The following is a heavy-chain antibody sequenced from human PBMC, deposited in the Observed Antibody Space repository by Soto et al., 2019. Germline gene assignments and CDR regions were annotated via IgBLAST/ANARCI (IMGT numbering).Heavy chain of an antibody. CDR3: AKDQGPGIEGGLASFDY. Sequence: PVGSLRLSCAASGFTFSSYGMHWVRQAPGKGLEWVAVISYDGSNKYYADSLKGRFTISRDNSKNTLYLQMNSLRAEDTAVYYCAKDQGPGIEGGLASFDYWGQGTLVTVSS. J-gene: IGHJ4*02. CDR1: GFTFSSYG. V-gene: IGHV3-30*18. D-gene: IGHD3-16*01. CDR2: ISYDGSNK.